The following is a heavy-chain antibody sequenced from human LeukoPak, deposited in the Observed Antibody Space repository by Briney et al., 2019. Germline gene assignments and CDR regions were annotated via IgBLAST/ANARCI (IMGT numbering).Heavy chain of an antibody. D-gene: IGHD2-2*01. Sequence: PGGSLRLSCAASGFTFGNSWVHWVRQAPGKGLVWVSLINADGSTTSYADSVKGRFTISRDNARHTLSLEMNSLTIEDTAVYYCIVVVEPPSSDGFDGWVEGTMTTVPP. CDR3: IVVVEPPSSDGFDG. CDR1: GFTFGNSW. J-gene: IGHJ3*01. V-gene: IGHV3-74*01. CDR2: INADGSTT.